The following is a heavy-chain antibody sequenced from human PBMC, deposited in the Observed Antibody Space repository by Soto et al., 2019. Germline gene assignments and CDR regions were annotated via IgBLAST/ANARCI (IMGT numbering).Heavy chain of an antibody. D-gene: IGHD6-19*01. V-gene: IGHV3-30-3*01. CDR2: ISYDGSNK. CDR1: GFTFSSYA. Sequence: QVQLVESGGGAVQPGRSLRLSCAASGFTFSSYAMHWVRQAPGKGLEWVAVISYDGSNKYYADSVKGRFTISRDNSKNTLYLQMNSLRAEDTAVYYCARESGYSSGWYLGGGAYFDYWGQGTLVTVSS. CDR3: ARESGYSSGWYLGGGAYFDY. J-gene: IGHJ4*02.